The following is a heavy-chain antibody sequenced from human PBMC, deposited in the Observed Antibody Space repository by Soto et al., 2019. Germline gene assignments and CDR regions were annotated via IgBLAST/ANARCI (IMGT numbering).Heavy chain of an antibody. J-gene: IGHJ4*02. D-gene: IGHD1-1*01. CDR1: GGSISSGATGSY. CDR2: IYYTGNT. Sequence: QVQLQESGPGLVKPSQTLSLTCTVSGGSISSGATGSYWTWIRQLPGKGLEWIGYIYYTGNTYYNXSXKSXPTISIDTSENQFSLRLTSVTAADTAVYFCASGHDAYKVRYWGQGTLVTVSS. V-gene: IGHV4-31*03. CDR3: ASGHDAYKVRY.